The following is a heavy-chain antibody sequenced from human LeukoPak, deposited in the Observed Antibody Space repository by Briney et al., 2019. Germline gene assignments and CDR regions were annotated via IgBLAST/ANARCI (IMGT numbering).Heavy chain of an antibody. V-gene: IGHV3-30*18. J-gene: IGHJ3*02. CDR1: GFTFSHYG. CDR2: ISYDGSNK. Sequence: PGGSLRLSCAASGFTFSHYGMHWVRQGPGKGLEWVAVISYDGSNKYYADSVKGRFTISRDNSKNTLYLQMNSLRAEDTAVYYCAKLVGAGRESDAFDIWGQGTMVTVSS. D-gene: IGHD1-26*01. CDR3: AKLVGAGRESDAFDI.